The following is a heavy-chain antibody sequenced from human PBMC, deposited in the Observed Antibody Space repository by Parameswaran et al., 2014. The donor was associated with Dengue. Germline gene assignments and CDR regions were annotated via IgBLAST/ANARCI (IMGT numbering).Heavy chain of an antibody. V-gene: IGHV3-21*01. CDR3: ARDPDSSGYYYGSWYYYGMDV. CDR2: ISSSSSYI. J-gene: IGHJ6*02. Sequence: VRQAPGKGLEWVSSISSSSSYIYYADSVKGRFTISRDNAKNSLYLQMNSLRAEDTAVYYCARDPDSSGYYYGSWYYYGMDVWGQGTTVTVSS. D-gene: IGHD3-22*01.